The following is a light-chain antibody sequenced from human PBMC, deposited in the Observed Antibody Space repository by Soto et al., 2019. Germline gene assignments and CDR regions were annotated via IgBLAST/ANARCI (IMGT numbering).Light chain of an antibody. CDR3: QQSYSTPIS. CDR2: TAS. V-gene: IGKV1-39*01. CDR1: QSISSW. J-gene: IGKJ5*01. Sequence: DIQMTQSPSTLPASVGDRVTITCRASQSISSWLAWYQQKPGKAPNLLMYTASNLQSGVPSRFSGSGSGTDFTLTISSLQPEDFATYYCQQSYSTPISFGQGTRLEI.